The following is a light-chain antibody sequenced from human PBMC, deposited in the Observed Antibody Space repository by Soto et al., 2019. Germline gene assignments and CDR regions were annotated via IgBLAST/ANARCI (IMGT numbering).Light chain of an antibody. J-gene: IGKJ4*01. CDR3: QKYNNWPLT. CDR2: GAS. Sequence: EIVMTQSPATLSVSPGERATLSCRASQSVSSNLAWYQQKPGQSPRLLIYGASTSATGIPARFSGSGSGTEFTLNSSSLQSEDCAVYYCQKYNNWPLTFGGGTKLEIK. V-gene: IGKV3-15*01. CDR1: QSVSSN.